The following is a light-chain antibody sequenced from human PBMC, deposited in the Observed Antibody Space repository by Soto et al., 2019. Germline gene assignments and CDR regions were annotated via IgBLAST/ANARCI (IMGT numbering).Light chain of an antibody. Sequence: QSVLTQPPSVSAAAGQEVTISCSGSNSNIGNNYVSWYQQFPGTAPKLLISDNDRRPSGIPDRFSGSKSGTSATLDITGLQTGDEANYYCGAWDTTLSGYVFATGTKVTVL. CDR1: NSNIGNNY. CDR3: GAWDTTLSGYV. CDR2: DND. J-gene: IGLJ1*01. V-gene: IGLV1-51*01.